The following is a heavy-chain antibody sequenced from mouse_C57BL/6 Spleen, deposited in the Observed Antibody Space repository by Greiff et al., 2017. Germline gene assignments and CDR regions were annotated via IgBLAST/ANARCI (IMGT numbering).Heavy chain of an antibody. CDR2: INPSSGYT. D-gene: IGHD2-5*01. V-gene: IGHV1-7*01. CDR3: ARSYSNYGGAMDY. CDR1: GYTFTSYW. Sequence: QVQLQQSGAELAKPGASVKLSCKASGYTFTSYWMHWVKQRPGQGLEWIGYINPSSGYTKYNQKFKDKATLTADKSPSTAYMQLSSLTYEDSAVYYCARSYSNYGGAMDYWGQGTSVTVSS. J-gene: IGHJ4*01.